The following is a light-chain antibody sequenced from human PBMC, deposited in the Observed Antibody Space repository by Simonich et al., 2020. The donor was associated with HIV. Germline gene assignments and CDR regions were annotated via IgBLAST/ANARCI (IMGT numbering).Light chain of an antibody. CDR2: EGN. J-gene: IGLJ7*01. Sequence: QSALTQPASVSGSPGQSITISCTGTSSDVGSYNLVSWYKQHPGKAPKLMIYEGNKRPSGVSNRFSGSKSGNTASLTISGLQAEDEADYYCCSYAGSSTAVFGGGTQLTVL. V-gene: IGLV2-23*01. CDR1: SSDVGSYNL. CDR3: CSYAGSSTAV.